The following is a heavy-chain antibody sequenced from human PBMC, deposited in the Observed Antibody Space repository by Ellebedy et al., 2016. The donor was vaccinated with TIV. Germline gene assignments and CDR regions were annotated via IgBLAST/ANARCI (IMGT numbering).Heavy chain of an antibody. Sequence: ASVKVSCKASGYTFTSYYMHWVRQAPGQGLEWMGWMNPNSGNTGYAQKFQGRVTMTRNTSISTAYMELSSLRSEDTAVYYCARKKYYDFWSSYGMDVWGQGTTVTVSS. V-gene: IGHV1-8*02. CDR1: GYTFTSYY. D-gene: IGHD3-3*01. J-gene: IGHJ6*02. CDR2: MNPNSGNT. CDR3: ARKKYYDFWSSYGMDV.